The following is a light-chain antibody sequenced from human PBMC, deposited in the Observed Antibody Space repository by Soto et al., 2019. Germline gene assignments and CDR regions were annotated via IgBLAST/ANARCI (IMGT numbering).Light chain of an antibody. CDR2: GAS. J-gene: IGKJ1*01. V-gene: IGKV3-15*01. CDR1: QGIGDT. Sequence: EIVMTQSPATLSVSPGEGVTLSCRASQGIGDTLAWYQQKPGQAPRLLIYGASTRATGIPARFGGSGSGTDFTLTISSLQPEDFATYYCQQSYSTPPTFGQGTKVDIK. CDR3: QQSYSTPPT.